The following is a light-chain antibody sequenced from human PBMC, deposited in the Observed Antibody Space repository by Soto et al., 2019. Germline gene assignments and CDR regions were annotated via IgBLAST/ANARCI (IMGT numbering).Light chain of an antibody. CDR2: GAY. J-gene: IGKJ3*01. CDR3: QQVGSPPFT. Sequence: EIVLTQSPGTLSLSPGERATLSCRASQSVSSSYLAWYQQKPGQAPRLLMYGAYSRVNGSPDRFRGSGFGKNFALPNNKLGAEGFAVYYFQQVGSPPFTFGPGTKVDIK. V-gene: IGKV3-20*01. CDR1: QSVSSSY.